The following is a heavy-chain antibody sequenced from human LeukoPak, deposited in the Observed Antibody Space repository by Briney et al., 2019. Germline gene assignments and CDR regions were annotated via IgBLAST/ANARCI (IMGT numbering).Heavy chain of an antibody. CDR2: ISSSGSTI. J-gene: IGHJ6*03. CDR3: ARVARGDYYYYYMDV. D-gene: IGHD3-10*01. CDR1: GFTFSSYE. V-gene: IGHV3-48*03. Sequence: GGSLRLSCAASGFTFSSYEMNWVRQAPGKGLEWVSYISSSGSTIYYADSVKGRFTISRDNAKNTLYLQMNSLRAEDTALYYCARVARGDYYYYYMDVWGKGTTVTVSS.